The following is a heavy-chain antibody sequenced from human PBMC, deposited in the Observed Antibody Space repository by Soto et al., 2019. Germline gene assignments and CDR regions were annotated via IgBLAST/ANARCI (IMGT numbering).Heavy chain of an antibody. CDR3: ARDLGVLEWLFWFDP. J-gene: IGHJ5*02. CDR1: GFTFTSSA. CDR2: IVVGSGNT. D-gene: IGHD3-3*01. Sequence: SVKVSCKASGFTFTSSAVQWVRQARGQRLEWIGWIVVGSGNTNYAQKFQERVTITRDMSTSTAYMELSSLRSEDTAVYYCARDLGVLEWLFWFDPWGQGTLVTVSS. V-gene: IGHV1-58*01.